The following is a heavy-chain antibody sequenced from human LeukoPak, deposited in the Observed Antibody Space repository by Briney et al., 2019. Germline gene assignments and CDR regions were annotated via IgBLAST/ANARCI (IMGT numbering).Heavy chain of an antibody. CDR1: GYTFTSYA. Sequence: VASVKASCKASGYTFTSYAMHWVRQAPGQRLEWMGWINAGNGNTKYSQKFQGRVTITRDTSASTAYMELSSLRSEDTAVYYCARDASSSWYPYYFDYWGQGTLVTVSS. CDR2: INAGNGNT. J-gene: IGHJ4*02. V-gene: IGHV1-3*01. D-gene: IGHD6-13*01. CDR3: ARDASSSWYPYYFDY.